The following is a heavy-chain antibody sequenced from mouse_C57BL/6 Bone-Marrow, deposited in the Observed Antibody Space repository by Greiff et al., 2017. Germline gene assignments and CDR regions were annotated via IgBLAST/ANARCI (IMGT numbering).Heavy chain of an antibody. CDR3: ARDYYGRHYFDY. Sequence: EVKLEESGGGLVKPGGSLKLSCAASGFTFSSYAMSWVRQTPEKRLEWVATISDGGSYTYYPDNVKGRFTISRDNAKNNLYLQMSHLKSEDTAMYYCARDYYGRHYFDYWGQGTTLTVSS. CDR1: GFTFSSYA. D-gene: IGHD1-1*01. J-gene: IGHJ2*01. V-gene: IGHV5-4*01. CDR2: ISDGGSYT.